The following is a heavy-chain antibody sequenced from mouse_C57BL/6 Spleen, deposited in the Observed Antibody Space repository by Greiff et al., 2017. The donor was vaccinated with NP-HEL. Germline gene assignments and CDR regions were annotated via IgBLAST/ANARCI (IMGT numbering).Heavy chain of an antibody. Sequence: EVQLQQSGPELVKPGASVKISCKASGYTFTDYYMNWVKQSHGKSLEWIGDINPNNGGTSYNQKFKGKATLTVDKSSSTAYMELRSLTSEDSAVYYCARGGSNYRENAMDYWGQGTSVTVSS. CDR3: ARGGSNYRENAMDY. V-gene: IGHV1-26*01. J-gene: IGHJ4*01. CDR1: GYTFTDYY. D-gene: IGHD2-5*01. CDR2: INPNNGGT.